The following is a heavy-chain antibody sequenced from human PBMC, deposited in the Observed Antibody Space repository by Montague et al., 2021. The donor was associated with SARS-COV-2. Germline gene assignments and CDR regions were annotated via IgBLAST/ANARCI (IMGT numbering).Heavy chain of an antibody. CDR2: INHSGST. V-gene: IGHV4-34*01. CDR1: GGSFSGYY. CDR3: ATRGRGVIPGDY. J-gene: IGHJ4*02. Sequence: SETLSPTCAVYGGSFSGYYWNWIRQPPGKGLEWIGEINHSGSTNYNPSLKSRVTISVDTSNNQFSLKLTSVTAADTAVYYCATRGRGVIPGDYWGQGTLVTVSS. D-gene: IGHD3-10*01.